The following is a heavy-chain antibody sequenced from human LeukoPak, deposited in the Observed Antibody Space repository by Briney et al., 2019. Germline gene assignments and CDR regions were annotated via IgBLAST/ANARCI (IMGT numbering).Heavy chain of an antibody. J-gene: IGHJ6*02. CDR1: GFTFSTYG. D-gene: IGHD4-23*01. CDR3: ATDYAGNSLWYYYGSGV. V-gene: IGHV3-33*01. Sequence: PGGSLRLSCAASGFTFSTYGMHWVRQAPGKGLEWVAVIWFDGSNKYYADSVKGRFTISRDNSKNTLYLQMDSLRAEDTAVYYCATDYAGNSLWYYYGSGVWGQGTTVTVSS. CDR2: IWFDGSNK.